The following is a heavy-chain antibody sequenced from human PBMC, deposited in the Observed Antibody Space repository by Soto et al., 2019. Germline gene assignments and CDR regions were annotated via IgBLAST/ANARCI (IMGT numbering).Heavy chain of an antibody. Sequence: QVQLVQSGAEVKKPGSSVKVSCKASGGTFSSYAISWVRQAPGQGLEWMGGIIPIFGTANYAQKFQGRVTITADESTSTAYMELSSLRFEDTAVYYCARTLTMVRGIYYYGMDVWGQGTTVTVSS. V-gene: IGHV1-69*01. D-gene: IGHD3-10*01. CDR3: ARTLTMVRGIYYYGMDV. J-gene: IGHJ6*02. CDR1: GGTFSSYA. CDR2: IIPIFGTA.